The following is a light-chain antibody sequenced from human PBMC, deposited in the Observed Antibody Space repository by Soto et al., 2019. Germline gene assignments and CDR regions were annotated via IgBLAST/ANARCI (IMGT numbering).Light chain of an antibody. CDR2: GNS. V-gene: IGLV1-40*01. CDR3: QSYDSSLSGSVV. CDR1: SSNIGAGYD. Sequence: QSVLTQPPSVSGAPGQRVTISCTGSSSNIGAGYDVHWYQQRPGTAPKLLIYGNSNRPSGVPERFSSSKSGTSASLAITGLQAEDEADDYGQSYDSSLSGSVVFGGGTKLTVL. J-gene: IGLJ2*01.